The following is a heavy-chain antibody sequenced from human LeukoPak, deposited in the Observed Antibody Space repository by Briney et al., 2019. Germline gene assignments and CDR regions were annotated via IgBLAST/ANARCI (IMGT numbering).Heavy chain of an antibody. Sequence: GGSLRLSCAASGFTFSSYAMSWVRQAPGKGLEWVSGISGSGDNTYYADSVKGRFTISRDNSKNTSYVQVTSLATDDTAEYYFAKGSYYGSSGYFYFGYWGQGTLVTVSS. V-gene: IGHV3-23*01. CDR2: ISGSGDNT. CDR1: GFTFSSYA. CDR3: AKGSYYGSSGYFYFGY. J-gene: IGHJ4*02. D-gene: IGHD3-22*01.